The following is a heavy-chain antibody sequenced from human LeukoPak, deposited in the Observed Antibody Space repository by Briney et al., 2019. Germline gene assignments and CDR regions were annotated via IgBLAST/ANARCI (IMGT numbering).Heavy chain of an antibody. CDR1: GGTFSSYA. D-gene: IGHD6-13*01. J-gene: IGHJ6*02. CDR3: ARGQKDNGVSSSWYYFGMDV. Sequence: RRASVKVSCKASGGTFSSYAISWVRQATGQGLEWMGWMNPNSGNTDYAQKFQGRVTMTRNTSINTAYMELSSLRSEDTAVYYCARGQKDNGVSSSWYYFGMDVWGQGTTVTVSS. CDR2: MNPNSGNT. V-gene: IGHV1-8*02.